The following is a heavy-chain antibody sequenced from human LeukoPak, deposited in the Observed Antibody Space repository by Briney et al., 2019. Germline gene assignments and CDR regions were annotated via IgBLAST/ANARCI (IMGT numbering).Heavy chain of an antibody. CDR3: AREGHYDFWSGPGYYYYYMDV. J-gene: IGHJ6*03. V-gene: IGHV1-3*01. CDR2: INAGNGDT. CDR1: GYSFTRYA. Sequence: GASVKVSCKASGYSFTRYAVHWVRQAPGQRLEWMGWINAGNGDTKYSERFQDRVTITRDTSASTVYMELSSLRFEDTAVYYCAREGHYDFWSGPGYYYYYMDVWGKGTTVTVSS. D-gene: IGHD3-3*01.